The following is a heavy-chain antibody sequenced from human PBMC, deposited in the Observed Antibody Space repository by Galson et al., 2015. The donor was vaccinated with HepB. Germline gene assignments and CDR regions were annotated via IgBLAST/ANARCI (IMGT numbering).Heavy chain of an antibody. Sequence: SVKVSCKASGYTFTSYYMHRVRQAPGQGLEWIGIINPSGGSTSYAQKFQGRVTMTRDTSTSTVYMELSSLRSEDTAVYYCARGIVVVVAATDDAFDIWGQGTMVTVSS. V-gene: IGHV1-46*01. CDR3: ARGIVVVVAATDDAFDI. D-gene: IGHD2-15*01. CDR2: INPSGGST. CDR1: GYTFTSYY. J-gene: IGHJ3*02.